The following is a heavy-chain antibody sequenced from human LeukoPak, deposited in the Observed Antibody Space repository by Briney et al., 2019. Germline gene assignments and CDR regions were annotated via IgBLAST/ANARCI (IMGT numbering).Heavy chain of an antibody. CDR3: ARGSRSYYYDSSAFGAPVHPVVWGSFSFDY. V-gene: IGHV3-30*01. Sequence: PGGSLRLSCAASGFTFSSYAMHGVRQAPGEGLEGVAVISYDGSNKYYADSVKGRFTISRDNSKNTLYLQMNSLRAEDTAVYYCARGSRSYYYDSSAFGAPVHPVVWGSFSFDYWGQGTLVTVSS. D-gene: IGHD3-22*01. CDR1: GFTFSSYA. J-gene: IGHJ4*02. CDR2: ISYDGSNK.